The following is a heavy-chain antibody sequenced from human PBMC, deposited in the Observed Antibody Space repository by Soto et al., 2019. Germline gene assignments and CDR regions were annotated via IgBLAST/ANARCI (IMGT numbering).Heavy chain of an antibody. Sequence: SETLSLTCTVSGDSVNSGSYSWSWIRQSPGKGLEWIGYIQSSGIPNYNPSLKSRVTMSLDTSKNQFSLDLNSVTAADTAVYYCARTDSRGRWAAWFWAQGALVTVSS. V-gene: IGHV4-61*01. CDR3: ARTDSRGRWAAWF. CDR1: GDSVNSGSYS. J-gene: IGHJ4*02. D-gene: IGHD3-22*01. CDR2: IQSSGIP.